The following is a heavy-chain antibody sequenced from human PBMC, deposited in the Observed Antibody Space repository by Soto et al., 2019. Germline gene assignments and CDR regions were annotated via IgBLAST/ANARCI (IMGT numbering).Heavy chain of an antibody. V-gene: IGHV4-59*01. CDR3: ARARYYGAKNDF. CDR1: GDSISGYY. Sequence: QVRLQESGPGLVKPSETLSLTCTVSGDSISGYYWSWIRQPPGKRPEWLGCIYSSGSTKYTPSLRSRVTLSIDTPGSQFSLRLSSVTAADTAVYYCARARYYGAKNDFWGQGTRVTVSS. CDR2: IYSSGST. D-gene: IGHD1-26*01. J-gene: IGHJ4*02.